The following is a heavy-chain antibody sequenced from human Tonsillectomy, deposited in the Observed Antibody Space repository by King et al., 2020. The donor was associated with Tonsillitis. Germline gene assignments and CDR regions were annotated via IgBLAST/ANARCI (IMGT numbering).Heavy chain of an antibody. CDR1: GGTFSNYA. V-gene: IGHV1-69*12. J-gene: IGHJ4*02. CDR2: IIPIFGTA. D-gene: IGHD3-22*01. Sequence: QLVQSGAEVKRPGSSVKVSCKASGGTFSNYAISWVRQAPGQGLEWMVGIIPIFGTANYAQKFQGRVTITADESTSTAYMELSSLRSEDTAVYYCARTDYYDSSDYFWTFDYWGQGTLVTVSS. CDR3: ARTDYYDSSDYFWTFDY.